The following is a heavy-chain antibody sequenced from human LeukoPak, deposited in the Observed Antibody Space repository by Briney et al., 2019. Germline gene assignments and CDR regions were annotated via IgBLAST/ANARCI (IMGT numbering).Heavy chain of an antibody. Sequence: SQTLSLTCTVSGGSISSGSYYWSWIRQPPGKGLEWIGYIYYSGSTNYNPSLKSRVTISVDTSKNQFSLKLSSVTAADTAVYYCARGVTGTRPGAFDYWGQGTLVTVSS. CDR2: IYYSGST. CDR3: ARGVTGTRPGAFDY. V-gene: IGHV4-61*01. J-gene: IGHJ4*02. CDR1: GGSISSGSYY. D-gene: IGHD1-7*01.